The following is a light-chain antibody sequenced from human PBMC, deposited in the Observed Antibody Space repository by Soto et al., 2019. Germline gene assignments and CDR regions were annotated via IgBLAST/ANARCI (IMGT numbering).Light chain of an antibody. CDR1: TGAVTSGHY. CDR2: DTS. CDR3: LLSYSGARSMEV. J-gene: IGLJ2*01. Sequence: QAVVTQEPSLTVSPGGTVTLTCGSSTGAVTSGHYPYWFQQKPGQAPRTLIYDTSNKHSWTPARFSGALLGGKAALTLSGAQPEDEAEYSCLLSYSGARSMEVFGGGTKLTVL. V-gene: IGLV7-46*01.